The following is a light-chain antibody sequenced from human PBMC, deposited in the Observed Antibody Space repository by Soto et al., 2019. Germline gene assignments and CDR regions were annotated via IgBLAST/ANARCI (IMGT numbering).Light chain of an antibody. CDR1: QSVSNS. V-gene: IGKV3-15*01. J-gene: IGKJ1*01. Sequence: EIVLTQSPGTLSLSPGKRATLSCRASQSVSNSLAWYQQKPGQAPRLLIYGASTRATGIPARFSGSGSGTEFTLTISSLQSEDFAVYYCQQYNNWPPGTFGQGTKVDIK. CDR2: GAS. CDR3: QQYNNWPPGT.